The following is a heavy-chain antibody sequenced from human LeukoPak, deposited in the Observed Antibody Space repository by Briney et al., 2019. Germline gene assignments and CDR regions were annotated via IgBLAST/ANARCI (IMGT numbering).Heavy chain of an antibody. Sequence: GVSLTLSCAASGFTLSSHPMSWVRQAPGEGLEWVSAISGSGGSTYYAGSVKGWFTISKYNAKTMLYLQMNSLQAEDTAVNSCAKTPRRGGMGVYYFDYWGQGTLVTVSS. D-gene: IGHD2-15*01. V-gene: IGHV3-23*01. CDR1: GFTLSSHP. J-gene: IGHJ4*02. CDR3: AKTPRRGGMGVYYFDY. CDR2: ISGSGGST.